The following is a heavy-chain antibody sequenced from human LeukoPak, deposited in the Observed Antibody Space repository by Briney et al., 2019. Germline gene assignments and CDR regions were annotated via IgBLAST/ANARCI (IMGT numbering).Heavy chain of an antibody. CDR3: ARSRYCSSTSCYMGFDY. V-gene: IGHV1-69*05. CDR1: GGTFSSYA. Sequence: GASVKVSCKASGGTFSSYAISWVRQAPGQGLEWMGGIIPIFGTANYALKFQGRVTITTDESTSTAYMELSSLRSEDTAVYYCARSRYCSSTSCYMGFDYWGQGTLVTVSS. J-gene: IGHJ4*02. D-gene: IGHD2-2*02. CDR2: IIPIFGTA.